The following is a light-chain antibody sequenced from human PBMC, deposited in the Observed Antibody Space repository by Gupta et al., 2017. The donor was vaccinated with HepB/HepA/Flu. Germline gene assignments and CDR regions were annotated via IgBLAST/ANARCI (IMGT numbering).Light chain of an antibody. V-gene: IGKV1-39*01. CDR1: QSISSY. CDR3: QQSYSTPVSS. Sequence: DIQLTPSPSSLPASVGARVTITCRASQSISSYFNWFQQKPGKAPLVLIYAASSVQSGVPSRFSGSGSGTDFTTTISSLQPEDVAAYYCQQSYSTPVSSFGQGTKLEIK. CDR2: AAS. J-gene: IGKJ2*04.